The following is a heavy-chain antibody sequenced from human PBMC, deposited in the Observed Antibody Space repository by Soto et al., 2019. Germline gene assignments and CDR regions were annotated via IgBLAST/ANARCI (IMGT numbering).Heavy chain of an antibody. CDR3: ARVTPGNNLYYFSGLDF. CDR2: ISYEGSNT. D-gene: IGHD1-1*01. Sequence: LRLSCVASGFTFDTYGIHWVRQTPGKGLQWVALISYEGSNTYYADSVRGRFTISRDNSKNTLYLQMNTLRPEDTGLYYCARVTPGNNLYYFSGLDFWGQGTSVTVSS. V-gene: IGHV3-30-3*01. CDR1: GFTFDTYG. J-gene: IGHJ6*02.